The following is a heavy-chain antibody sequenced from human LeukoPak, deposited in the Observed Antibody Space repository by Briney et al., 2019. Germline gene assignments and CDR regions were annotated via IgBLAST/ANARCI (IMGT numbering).Heavy chain of an antibody. Sequence: SVKVSCKASGGTFSSHTISWVRQAPGQGLEWMGRIIPILGIANYAQKFQGRVTITADKSTSTAYMELSSLRSEDTAVYYCARDQDYYDSSGYPYYFDYWGQGTLVTVSS. J-gene: IGHJ4*02. D-gene: IGHD3-22*01. CDR1: GGTFSSHT. V-gene: IGHV1-69*04. CDR2: IIPILGIA. CDR3: ARDQDYYDSSGYPYYFDY.